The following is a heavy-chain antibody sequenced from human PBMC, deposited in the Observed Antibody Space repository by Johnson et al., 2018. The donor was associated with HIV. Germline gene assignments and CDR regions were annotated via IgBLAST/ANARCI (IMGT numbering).Heavy chain of an antibody. CDR1: GFTFSSYG. J-gene: IGHJ3*02. CDR2: ISYDGSNK. V-gene: IGHV3-30*03. CDR3: TGRDLLRAFDI. Sequence: QVQLVESGGGVVQPGRSLRLSCAVSGFTFSSYGMHWVRRAPGKGLEWVAVISYDGSNKYYADSVKGRFTISRDNSKNTLYLQMNSLRGEDTAVYYCTGRDLLRAFDIWGQGTMVTVSS. D-gene: IGHD2-15*01.